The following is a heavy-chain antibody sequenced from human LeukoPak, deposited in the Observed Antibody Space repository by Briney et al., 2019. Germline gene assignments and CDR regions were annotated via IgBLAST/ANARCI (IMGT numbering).Heavy chain of an antibody. V-gene: IGHV4-59*01. CDR1: GGSISSYY. Sequence: NPSETLSLTCTVSGGSISSYYWSWIRQPPGKGLEWIGYIYYSGSTNYNPSLKSRVTISVDTSKNQFSLKLSSVTAADTAVYYCARINSRSGDYWYFDLWGRGTLVTVSS. CDR3: ARINSRSGDYWYFDL. CDR2: IYYSGST. D-gene: IGHD3-16*01. J-gene: IGHJ2*01.